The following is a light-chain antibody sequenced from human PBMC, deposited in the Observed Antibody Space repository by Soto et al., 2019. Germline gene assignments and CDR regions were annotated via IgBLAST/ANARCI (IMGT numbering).Light chain of an antibody. Sequence: IVLTQSPGTLSLSPGVRATLSCRASQSVSNNYLAWYQQKPGQAPRLLIYGASTRATGIPARFSGSGSGTEFTLTISSLQSEDFAVYYCQQYNNWPRTFGQGTKVDIK. CDR3: QQYNNWPRT. CDR2: GAS. J-gene: IGKJ1*01. CDR1: QSVSNN. V-gene: IGKV3-15*01.